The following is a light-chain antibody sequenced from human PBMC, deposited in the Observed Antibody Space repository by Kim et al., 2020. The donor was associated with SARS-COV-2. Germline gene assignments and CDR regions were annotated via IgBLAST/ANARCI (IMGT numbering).Light chain of an antibody. Sequence: ASVGDRVTITCRASQGISRWLAWYQQKPGKAPKLLIYAASSLHSGVPSRFSGSGSGTDFTLTISSLQPEDFATYFCQQANSFPITFGQGTRLEIK. CDR2: AAS. CDR3: QQANSFPIT. V-gene: IGKV1-12*01. CDR1: QGISRW. J-gene: IGKJ5*01.